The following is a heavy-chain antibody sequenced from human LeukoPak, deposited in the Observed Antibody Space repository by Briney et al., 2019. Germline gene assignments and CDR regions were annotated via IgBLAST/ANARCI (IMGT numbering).Heavy chain of an antibody. Sequence: PGRSLRLSCAAAGFTFSSSGMLGDRQAPGKGLEWVAVIWYDGSNKYYADSVKGRFTISRDNSKNTLYLQMNSLRAADTAVYYCAKYDDAQHCSGGSCPTNFGFDYWGQGTLVTVSS. CDR1: GFTFSSSG. CDR3: AKYDDAQHCSGGSCPTNFGFDY. V-gene: IGHV3-33*06. J-gene: IGHJ4*02. D-gene: IGHD2-15*01. CDR2: IWYDGSNK.